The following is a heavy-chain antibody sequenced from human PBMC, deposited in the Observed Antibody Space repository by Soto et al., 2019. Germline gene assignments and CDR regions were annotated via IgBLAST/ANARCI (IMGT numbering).Heavy chain of an antibody. V-gene: IGHV4-38-2*02. Sequence: SETLSLTCAVSGYSISSGYYWGWIRQPPGKGLEWIGSMYHSGSTDYNPSLKSRITISVDTSKNQFSLKLRSATAADTAVYYCVRDYSGSSFDYWGQGTLVTVSS. CDR1: GYSISSGYY. J-gene: IGHJ4*02. D-gene: IGHD1-26*01. CDR2: MYHSGST. CDR3: VRDYSGSSFDY.